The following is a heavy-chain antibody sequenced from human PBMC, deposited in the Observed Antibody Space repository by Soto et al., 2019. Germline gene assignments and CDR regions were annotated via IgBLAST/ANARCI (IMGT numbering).Heavy chain of an antibody. J-gene: IGHJ4*02. Sequence: GSLRLSCAASGFPFSSFALSWVRQAPGKGLEWVSAISGSADGTDYANSVKGRFTISRDNSKNTLYLQMNSLRVEDTAVYYCAGPGYSSQDYWGQGTLVTVSS. D-gene: IGHD5-18*01. CDR3: AGPGYSSQDY. V-gene: IGHV3-23*01. CDR1: GFPFSSFA. CDR2: ISGSADGT.